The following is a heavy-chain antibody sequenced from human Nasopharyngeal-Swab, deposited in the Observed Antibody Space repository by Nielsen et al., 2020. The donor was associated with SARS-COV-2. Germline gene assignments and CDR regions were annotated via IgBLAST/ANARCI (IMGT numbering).Heavy chain of an antibody. CDR3: AKEPVACSVGSCYGDWYFGL. CDR2: ISYDGSNE. CDR1: GFTLRNYG. J-gene: IGHJ2*01. Sequence: GGSLRLSCAASGFTLRNYGMHWVRQAPGKGLEWVALISYDGSNEYYPDSVKGRFTISRDNSKNMLYLQMNSLTVEDTAFYYCAKEPVACSVGSCYGDWYFGLWGHGTLVTVSS. V-gene: IGHV3-30*18. D-gene: IGHD2-15*01.